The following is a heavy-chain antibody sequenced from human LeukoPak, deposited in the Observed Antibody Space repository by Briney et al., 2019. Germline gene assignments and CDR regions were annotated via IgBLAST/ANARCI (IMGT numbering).Heavy chain of an antibody. V-gene: IGHV1-69*04. J-gene: IGHJ5*02. CDR2: IIPILGIA. Sequence: SVKVSRKASGGTFSSYAISWVRQAPGQGLEWMGRIIPILGIANYAQKFQGRVTITADKSTSTAYMELSSLRSEDTAVYYCARDGYYYDSSGYEGYWFDPWGQGTLVTVSS. CDR1: GGTFSSYA. D-gene: IGHD3-22*01. CDR3: ARDGYYYDSSGYEGYWFDP.